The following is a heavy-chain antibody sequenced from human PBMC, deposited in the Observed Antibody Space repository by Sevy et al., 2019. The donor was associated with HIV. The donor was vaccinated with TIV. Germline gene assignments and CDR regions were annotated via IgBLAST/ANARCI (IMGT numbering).Heavy chain of an antibody. CDR2: MNPNRGNT. D-gene: IGHD5-12*01. CDR1: GYTFTSYD. J-gene: IGHJ6*02. Sequence: ASVNVSCKASGYTFTSYDINWVRQATGQGLEWMGWMNPNRGNTGYAQKFQGRVTMTRNTSISTAYMELSSLRSEDTAVYYCATFSSGYDYYYGMDVWGQGTTVTVSS. CDR3: ATFSSGYDYYYGMDV. V-gene: IGHV1-8*01.